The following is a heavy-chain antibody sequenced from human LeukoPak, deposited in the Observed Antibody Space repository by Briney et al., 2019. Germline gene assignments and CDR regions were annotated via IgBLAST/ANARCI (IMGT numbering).Heavy chain of an antibody. CDR1: GGSIRSYY. CDR3: ARGGYCSGGSCYWPGGS. D-gene: IGHD2-15*01. Sequence: PSETLSPTCTVSGGSIRSYYWSWIRQPPGKGLEWIGYIYYSGSTNYNPSLTSRVTMSVDPSKKQISLKLTSVTAADTAVYYCARGGYCSGGSCYWPGGSWGQGTLVTVSS. V-gene: IGHV4-59*01. CDR2: IYYSGST. J-gene: IGHJ5*02.